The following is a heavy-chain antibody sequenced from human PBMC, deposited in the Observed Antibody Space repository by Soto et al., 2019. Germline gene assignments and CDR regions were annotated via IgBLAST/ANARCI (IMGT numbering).Heavy chain of an antibody. CDR1: GFTFSSYG. CDR3: AKDQSQVLDSDLPDY. Sequence: SGGSLRLSCAASGFTFSSYGMHWVRQAPGKGLEWVAVISYDGSNKYYADSVKGRFTISRDNSKNALYLQMNSLRAEDTAVYYCAKDQSQVLDSDLPDYWGQGTLVTVSS. D-gene: IGHD3-3*01. J-gene: IGHJ4*02. CDR2: ISYDGSNK. V-gene: IGHV3-30*18.